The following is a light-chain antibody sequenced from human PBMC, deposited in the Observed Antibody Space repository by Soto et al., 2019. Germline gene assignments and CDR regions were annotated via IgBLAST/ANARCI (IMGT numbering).Light chain of an antibody. CDR2: QAS. J-gene: IGKJ1*01. V-gene: IGKV1-5*03. CDR3: LHYQSYWT. Sequence: DIQMTQSPSTLSASVGDRVSITCRASQSISRQLAWYQQKPGKAHNLLIYQASNLETGVPSRFTGSGSGTELTLTISSLHPDDLATYYCLHYQSYWTFGQGTKVEVK. CDR1: QSISRQ.